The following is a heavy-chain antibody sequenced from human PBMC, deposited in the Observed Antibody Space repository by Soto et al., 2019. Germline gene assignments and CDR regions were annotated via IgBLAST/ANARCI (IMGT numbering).Heavy chain of an antibody. Sequence: ASVKVSCKASGYTFTSYGISWVRQAPGQGLEWMGWISAHNGNTNYAQKLQGRVTMTTDTSTSTAHMELRSLRSDDTAVYYCARDLGRYDSSGYYYFSDYWGQGTLVTVSS. CDR2: ISAHNGNT. J-gene: IGHJ4*02. CDR3: ARDLGRYDSSGYYYFSDY. V-gene: IGHV1-18*01. CDR1: GYTFTSYG. D-gene: IGHD3-22*01.